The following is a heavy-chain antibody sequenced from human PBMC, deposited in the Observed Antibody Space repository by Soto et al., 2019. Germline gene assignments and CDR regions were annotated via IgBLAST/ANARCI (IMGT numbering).Heavy chain of an antibody. CDR1: GFSFTTAGLA. D-gene: IGHD5-12*01. Sequence: QITLQESGPTLVKPTQTLTLTCTFSGFSFTTAGLAVGWIRQTPGGALERLTLIYYNDDRRFSPTLKTRLTITGDTSKNQVILSLTNVDPGDTATYFCAHSDGGYEIIYFDFWGQGSPVTVSS. CDR3: AHSDGGYEIIYFDF. J-gene: IGHJ4*02. V-gene: IGHV2-5*01. CDR2: IYYNDDR.